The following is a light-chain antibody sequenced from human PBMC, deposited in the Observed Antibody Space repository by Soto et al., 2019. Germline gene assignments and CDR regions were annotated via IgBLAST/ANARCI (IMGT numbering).Light chain of an antibody. CDR2: GAS. J-gene: IGKJ4*01. CDR1: QIVDSLY. V-gene: IGKV3-20*01. CDR3: QQYTRSPPQVI. Sequence: ELVLTQSPGTLSLSPGERATLSCRASQIVDSLYLTWYQQKPGQAPRLLIYGASGRATAIPDRFSGSGSGTDLTLTISRLEPEDFAVYFCQQYTRSPPQVIFGGGTKVEIK.